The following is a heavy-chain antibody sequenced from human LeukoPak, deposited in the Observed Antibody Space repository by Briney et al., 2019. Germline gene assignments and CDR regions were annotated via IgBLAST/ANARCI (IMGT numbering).Heavy chain of an antibody. J-gene: IGHJ4*02. D-gene: IGHD1-26*01. CDR1: GFTVSSNY. CDR3: ARVGEGAAKD. CDR2: IYSGGST. V-gene: IGHV3-53*01. Sequence: GGSLRLSCAASGFTVSSNYMSWVRQAPGKGLEWVSFIYSGGSTYYADSVKGRFTISSDNSKNTLYLQMNGLRVEDTAVYYCARVGEGAAKDWGQGTLVTVSS.